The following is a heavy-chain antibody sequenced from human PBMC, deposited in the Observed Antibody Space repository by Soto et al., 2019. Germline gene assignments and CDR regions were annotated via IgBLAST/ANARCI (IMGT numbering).Heavy chain of an antibody. CDR1: GFTFSSYA. CDR3: ARRDSVYIRGSYDY. D-gene: IGHD3-16*01. J-gene: IGHJ4*02. Sequence: PGGSLRLSCAASGFTFSSYAMGWVRQAPGKGLQWISVISSSGGSTYYADSVKGRFTIARDNSKDTLFLDMNSLRAEDSAVYYCARRDSVYIRGSYDYWRQGTLVTVSS. V-gene: IGHV3-23*01. CDR2: ISSSGGST.